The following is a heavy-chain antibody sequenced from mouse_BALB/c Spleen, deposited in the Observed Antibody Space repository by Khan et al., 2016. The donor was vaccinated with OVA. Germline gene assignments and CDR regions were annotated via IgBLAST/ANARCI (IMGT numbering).Heavy chain of an antibody. CDR2: IWAGGST. J-gene: IGHJ1*01. V-gene: IGHV2-9*02. Sequence: QVQLKVSGPGLVAPSQSLSITCTVSGFSLTSYGVHWVRQPPGKGLEWLGVIWAGGSTNYNSALLSRLSISKDNSKSQVFLKMNSLQTDDTAMYYCARDTTVENYWYFDVWGAGTTVTVSS. CDR3: ARDTTVENYWYFDV. CDR1: GFSLTSYG. D-gene: IGHD1-1*01.